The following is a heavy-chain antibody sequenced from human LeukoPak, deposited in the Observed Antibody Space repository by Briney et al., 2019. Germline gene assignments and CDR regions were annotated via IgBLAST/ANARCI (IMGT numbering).Heavy chain of an antibody. J-gene: IGHJ4*02. V-gene: IGHV4-59*01. D-gene: IGHD2-2*01. Sequence: SETLSLTCTVSGGSISSYYWSWIRQPPGKGLEWIGYIYYGGSTNYNPSLKSRVTISVDTSKNQFSLKLSSVTAADTAVYYCARGYCSSTSCLIGDYYFDYWGQGTLVTVSS. CDR3: ARGYCSSTSCLIGDYYFDY. CDR1: GGSISSYY. CDR2: IYYGGST.